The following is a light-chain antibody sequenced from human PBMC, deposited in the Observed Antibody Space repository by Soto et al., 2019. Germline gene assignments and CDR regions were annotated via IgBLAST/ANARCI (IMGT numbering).Light chain of an antibody. J-gene: IGLJ2*01. CDR2: EVS. CDR1: SSDVGDYKY. Sequence: QSALTQPASVSGSPGQSITISCTGTSSDVGDYKYVSWYQRHPGKAPKLMIYEVSNRPSGVSNRFSGSKSGNTASLTISGLQAEDEADYYCSPYTSSNTLFGGGTKLTVL. V-gene: IGLV2-14*01. CDR3: SPYTSSNTL.